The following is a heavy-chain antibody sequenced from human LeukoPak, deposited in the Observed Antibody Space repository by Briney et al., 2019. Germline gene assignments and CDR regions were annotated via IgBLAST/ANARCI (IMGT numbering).Heavy chain of an antibody. CDR1: GFTFSSYG. CDR3: ARVELYASGWYGSIDY. J-gene: IGHJ4*02. D-gene: IGHD6-19*01. Sequence: GGSLRLSCAASGFTFSSYGMHWVRQAPGKGLEWVAVISYDGTNKYYADSVKGRFTISRDNSKNTLFLQMDSLRTEDTAVYYCARVELYASGWYGSIDYWGRGTLVAVSS. V-gene: IGHV3-30*03. CDR2: ISYDGTNK.